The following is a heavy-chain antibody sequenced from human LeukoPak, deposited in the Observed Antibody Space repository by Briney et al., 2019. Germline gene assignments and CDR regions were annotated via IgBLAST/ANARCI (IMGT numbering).Heavy chain of an antibody. Sequence: SETLSLTCAVYGGSFSGFYWSWIRQPPGKGLEWIGEINHSGSTNYNPSLKSRVTISVDTSKNQFSLKLSSVTAADTAVYYCAVGYSYGYVQDYWGQGTLVTVSS. V-gene: IGHV4-34*01. CDR3: AVGYSYGYVQDY. CDR2: INHSGST. D-gene: IGHD5-18*01. CDR1: GGSFSGFY. J-gene: IGHJ4*02.